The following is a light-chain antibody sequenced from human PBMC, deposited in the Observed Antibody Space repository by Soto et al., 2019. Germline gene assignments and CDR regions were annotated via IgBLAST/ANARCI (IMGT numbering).Light chain of an antibody. Sequence: QPVLTQPPSVSGSPGQRVTISCTGSSSNIGARYDVHWYQQLPGTAPKLLISGDINRPSGVPDRFSGSKSGTSASLAITGLQAEDEADYYYQSYDTSLGGSYVFGTGTKLTVL. V-gene: IGLV1-40*01. CDR3: QSYDTSLGGSYV. J-gene: IGLJ1*01. CDR1: SSNIGARYD. CDR2: GDI.